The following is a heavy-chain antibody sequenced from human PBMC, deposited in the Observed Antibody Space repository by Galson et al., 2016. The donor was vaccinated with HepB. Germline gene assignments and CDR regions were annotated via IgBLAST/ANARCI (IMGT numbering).Heavy chain of an antibody. CDR1: GGTFSSCA. CDR3: ARTRTVFGVVITGGWFDP. J-gene: IGHJ5*02. Sequence: SVKVSCKASGGTFSSCAISWVRQAPGQGLEWMGGIIPIFGTANYAQKFQGRVTITADKSTSTAYMELSSLRSEDTAVYYCARTRTVFGVVITGGWFDPWGQGTLVTVSS. CDR2: IIPIFGTA. D-gene: IGHD3-3*01. V-gene: IGHV1-69*06.